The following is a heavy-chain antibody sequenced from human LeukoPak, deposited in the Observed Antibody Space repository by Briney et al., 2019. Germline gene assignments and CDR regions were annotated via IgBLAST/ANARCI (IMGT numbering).Heavy chain of an antibody. J-gene: IGHJ4*02. D-gene: IGHD6-13*01. CDR2: IYHSGST. Sequence: SETLSLTCTVSGYSISSGYYWGWIRQPPGKGLEWIGSIYHSGSTYYNPSLKSRVTISVDTSKNQFSLKLSSVTAADTAVYYCARPEYSSSFFDYWGQGTLVTVSS. V-gene: IGHV4-38-2*02. CDR1: GYSISSGYY. CDR3: ARPEYSSSFFDY.